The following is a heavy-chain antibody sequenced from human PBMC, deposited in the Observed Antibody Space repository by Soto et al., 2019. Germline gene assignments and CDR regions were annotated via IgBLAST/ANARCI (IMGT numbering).Heavy chain of an antibody. CDR3: ATGLYGSGRDAFDI. CDR2: FDPEDGET. Sequence: ASVKVSCKVSGYTLTELSMHWVRQAPGKGLEWMGGFDPEDGETTYAQKFQGRVTMTEDTSTDTAYMELSSLRSEDTAVYYCATGLYGSGRDAFDIWGQGTMVTVSS. V-gene: IGHV1-24*01. J-gene: IGHJ3*02. CDR1: GYTLTELS. D-gene: IGHD3-10*01.